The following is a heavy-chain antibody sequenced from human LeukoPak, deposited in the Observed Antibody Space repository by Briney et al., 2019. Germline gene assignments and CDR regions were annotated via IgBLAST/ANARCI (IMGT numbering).Heavy chain of an antibody. V-gene: IGHV4-39*01. J-gene: IGHJ5*02. Sequence: AESLSLTCTVSGGSISSSSFYWGWIRQPPGKGLEWIGSIYYSGRTYCNPALKSRVTISVDTSSNQFSLKLNSVTAADTAVFYCAEHPRPNCSGGSCYTEDVSTWGQGTLVTVSS. CDR1: GGSISSSSFY. CDR3: AEHPRPNCSGGSCYTEDVST. CDR2: IYYSGRT. D-gene: IGHD2-15*01.